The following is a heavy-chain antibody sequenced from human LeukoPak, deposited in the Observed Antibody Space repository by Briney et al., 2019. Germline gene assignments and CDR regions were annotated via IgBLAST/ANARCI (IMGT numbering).Heavy chain of an antibody. CDR3: AKARCGSCYSADY. CDR2: ISRSGEST. J-gene: IGHJ4*02. V-gene: IGHV3-23*01. Sequence: GGSLRLSCAASGFTFSGFAMSWIRQAPGKGLEWVSSISRSGESTFYADSVRGRFTISRDNSKNTVSLQMNNLRAEDTAVYYCAKARCGSCYSADYWGQGTLVTVSS. CDR1: GFTFSGFA. D-gene: IGHD2-15*01.